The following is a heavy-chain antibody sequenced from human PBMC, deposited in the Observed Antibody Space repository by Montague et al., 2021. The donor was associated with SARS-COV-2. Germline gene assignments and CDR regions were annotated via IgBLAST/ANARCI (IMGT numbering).Heavy chain of an antibody. CDR1: GGSISSGGYY. D-gene: IGHD2-2*01. V-gene: IGHV4-31*03. CDR2: IYYSGST. J-gene: IGHJ4*02. CDR3: ARHLAISGPAAVSDY. Sequence: TLSLTCTVSGGSISSGGYYWGWIRQHPGKGLEWIGYIYYSGSTYYNPSLKSRVTISVDTSKNQFSLKLSSVTAADTAIYYCARHLAISGPAAVSDYWGQGTLVTVSS.